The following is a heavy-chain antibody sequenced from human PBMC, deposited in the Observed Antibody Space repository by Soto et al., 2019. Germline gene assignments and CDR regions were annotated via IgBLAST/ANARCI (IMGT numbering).Heavy chain of an antibody. D-gene: IGHD3-10*01. CDR3: ARDRKRGAFDY. J-gene: IGHJ4*02. V-gene: IGHV3-30-3*01. CDR1: GFTFSSYA. Sequence: PGGSLRLSCAASGFTFSSYAMHWVRQAPGKGLEWVAVISYDGSNKYYADSVKGRFTISRDNSKNTLYLQMNSLRAEDTAVYYCARDRKRGAFDYWGQGTLVTVSS. CDR2: ISYDGSNK.